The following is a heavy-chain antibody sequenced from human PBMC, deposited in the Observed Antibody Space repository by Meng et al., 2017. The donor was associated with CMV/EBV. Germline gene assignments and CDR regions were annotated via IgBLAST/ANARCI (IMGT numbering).Heavy chain of an antibody. Sequence: QVHAQQGGAGLLKPSETLSLTCAVYGGSFSGYYWSWIRQPPGKGLEWIGEINHSGSTNYNPSLKSRVTISVDTSKNQFSLKLSSVTAADTAVYYCARVWDSGWDYWGQGALVTVSS. V-gene: IGHV4-34*01. CDR2: INHSGST. CDR3: ARVWDSGWDY. CDR1: GGSFSGYY. J-gene: IGHJ4*02. D-gene: IGHD3-22*01.